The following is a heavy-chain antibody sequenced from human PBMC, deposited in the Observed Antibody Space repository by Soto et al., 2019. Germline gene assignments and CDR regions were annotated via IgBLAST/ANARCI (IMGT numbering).Heavy chain of an antibody. CDR2: IYRSGTT. J-gene: IGHJ5*02. V-gene: IGHV4-61*01. D-gene: IGHD4-4*01. Sequence: NPSETLSLTCTVSGGSVSSGSLYWSWLRQPPGKGLEWIGYIYRSGTTNYNPSLKSRVTISIYTSKNQFSLNMTPTTAADTAVYYCARDMHADFTHYFDPWGQGTLVTVSS. CDR1: GGSVSSGSLY. CDR3: ARDMHADFTHYFDP.